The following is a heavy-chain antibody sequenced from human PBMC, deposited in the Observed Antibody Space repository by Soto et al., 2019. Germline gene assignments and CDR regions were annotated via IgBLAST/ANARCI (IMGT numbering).Heavy chain of an antibody. J-gene: IGHJ3*02. CDR1: GGTFISFA. V-gene: IGHV1-69*01. D-gene: IGHD4-17*01. Sequence: QVQLVQSGAEVKKPGSSVKVSCKASGGTFISFAINWVRQAPGQGLEWMGEITPSSGTTNYAQKFQGRVTMTVDESTNSAFMELSSLTAADTAVFYCARGNYGDYSDSFDIWGQGTMVTVSS. CDR2: ITPSSGTT. CDR3: ARGNYGDYSDSFDI.